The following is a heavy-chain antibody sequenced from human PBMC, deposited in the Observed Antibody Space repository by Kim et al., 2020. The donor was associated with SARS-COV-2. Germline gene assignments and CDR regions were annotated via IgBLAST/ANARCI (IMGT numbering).Heavy chain of an antibody. V-gene: IGHV3-7*01. CDR2: KQDGTKK. D-gene: IGHD2-8*01. CDR3: SGSLNF. Sequence: KQDGTKKSYVESVKGRCTISRNNAKNSLYRQMNSLRAEETAVYYCSGSLNFWGQGTLVTVSS. J-gene: IGHJ4*02.